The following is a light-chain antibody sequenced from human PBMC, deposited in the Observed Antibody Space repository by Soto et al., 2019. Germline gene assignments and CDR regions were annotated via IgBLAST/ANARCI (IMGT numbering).Light chain of an antibody. CDR3: QHYNSYSEA. CDR2: KAS. Sequence: EIQRTQAPSTLSGSVGGRVTITCRASQTISSWLAWYQQKTGKAPKIMIYKASTLKSGVPSRFSGSGYGTEFTLTISSLQTDDFATYYCQHYNSYSEAFGQGTKVDIK. J-gene: IGKJ1*01. V-gene: IGKV1-5*03. CDR1: QTISSW.